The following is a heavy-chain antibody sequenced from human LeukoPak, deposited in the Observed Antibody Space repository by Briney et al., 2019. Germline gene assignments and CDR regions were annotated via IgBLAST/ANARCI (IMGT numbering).Heavy chain of an antibody. J-gene: IGHJ4*02. CDR3: ATTGYSSRNY. V-gene: IGHV3-30*02. D-gene: IGHD6-13*01. CDR1: GFTFSNYG. Sequence: GGSLRLSCAASGFTFSNYGMHWVRQAPGKGLEWVAFIRSDGTNKYYADSVKGRFTISRDNSKNTLYLRMNSLRAEDTAVYYCATTGYSSRNYWGQGTLVTVSS. CDR2: IRSDGTNK.